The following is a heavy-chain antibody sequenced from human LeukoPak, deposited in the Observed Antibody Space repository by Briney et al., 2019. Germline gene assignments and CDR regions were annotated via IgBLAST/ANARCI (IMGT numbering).Heavy chain of an antibody. V-gene: IGHV3-30*18. D-gene: IGHD3-22*01. CDR3: AKVTLYYYDSSGYSGQDAFDI. CDR1: GFAFSSYG. CDR2: ISYDESNK. Sequence: GGSLRLSCAASGFAFSSYGMHWVRQAPGKGLEWVAVISYDESNKYYADSVKGRFTISRDNSKNTLYLQMNSLRAGDTAVYYCAKVTLYYYDSSGYSGQDAFDIWGQGTMVTVSS. J-gene: IGHJ3*02.